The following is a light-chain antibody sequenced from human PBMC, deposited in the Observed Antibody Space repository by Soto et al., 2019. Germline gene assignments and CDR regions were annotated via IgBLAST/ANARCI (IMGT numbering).Light chain of an antibody. CDR1: QSISNY. Sequence: DIQMTQSPSSLSASVGDRVTITCRASQSISNYLNWYQQKPGKAPKLLIYAASTLQCGVPSRFSGSGSGTDLTLSISSLQPEDFATYYCQQGYSTPIAFGQGTRLEIK. CDR3: QQGYSTPIA. V-gene: IGKV1-39*01. CDR2: AAS. J-gene: IGKJ5*01.